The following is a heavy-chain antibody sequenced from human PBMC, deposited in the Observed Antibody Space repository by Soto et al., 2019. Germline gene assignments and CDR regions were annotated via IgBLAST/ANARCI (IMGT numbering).Heavy chain of an antibody. CDR3: AKDLRYYGSGSYYNPRWYGMDV. Sequence: PGGSLRLSCAASGFTFSSYGMHWVRQAPGKGLEWVAVISYDGSNKYYADSVKGRFTISRDNSKNTLYLQMNSLRAEDTAVYYCAKDLRYYGSGSYYNPRWYGMDVWGQGTTVTVSS. CDR1: GFTFSSYG. D-gene: IGHD3-10*01. V-gene: IGHV3-30*18. CDR2: ISYDGSNK. J-gene: IGHJ6*02.